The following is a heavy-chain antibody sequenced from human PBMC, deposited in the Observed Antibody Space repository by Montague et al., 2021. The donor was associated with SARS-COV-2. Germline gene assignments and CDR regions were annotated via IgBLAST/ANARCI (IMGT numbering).Heavy chain of an antibody. D-gene: IGHD3-3*01. CDR3: ATSSYDFWSGYTQGDNWFDP. CDR1: GGSISSSNW. CDR2: IYHSGST. Sequence: SETLSLTCAVSGGSISSSNWWSWVRQPPGKGLEWIGEIYHSGSTNYNPSLKSRVTISVDKSKNQFSLKLSSVTAADTAVYYCATSSYDFWSGYTQGDNWFDPWGQGTLVTGSS. J-gene: IGHJ5*02. V-gene: IGHV4-4*02.